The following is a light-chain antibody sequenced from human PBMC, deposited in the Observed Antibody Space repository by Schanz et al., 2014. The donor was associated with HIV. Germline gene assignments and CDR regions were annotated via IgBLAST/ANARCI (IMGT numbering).Light chain of an antibody. CDR3: QQYCVTPWT. J-gene: IGKJ1*01. CDR2: WAS. CDR1: QSVFYNSNNKNY. V-gene: IGKV4-1*01. Sequence: DIVMTQSPDSLAVSLGERATINCNSSQSVFYNSNNKNYLAWYQQKPGQPQKLLIYWASTRESGVPARFSGSGSGTDFTLTISSLQAEDVAVYYCQQYCVTPWTFGQGTNVEIK.